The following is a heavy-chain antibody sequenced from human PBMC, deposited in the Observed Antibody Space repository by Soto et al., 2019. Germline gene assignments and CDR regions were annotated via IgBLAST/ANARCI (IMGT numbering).Heavy chain of an antibody. CDR2: ISESGDNT. CDR3: ARRGWLDQ. CDR1: GFTFSTFK. V-gene: IGHV3-23*01. D-gene: IGHD6-19*01. J-gene: IGHJ4*02. Sequence: EVHLLESGGGLVLPGGSLRLSCAASGFTFSTFKMNWVRQAPGKGLEWVSVISESGDNTYYADSVKGRFTISRDNSKNTLYLEMNSLRAEDTALYYCARRGWLDQWGRGTLVTVSS.